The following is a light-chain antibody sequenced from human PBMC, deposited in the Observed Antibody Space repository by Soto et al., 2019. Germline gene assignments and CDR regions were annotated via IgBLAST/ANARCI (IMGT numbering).Light chain of an antibody. V-gene: IGLV2-23*02. CDR2: EVS. Sequence: QSALTQPASVSGSPGQSFTISCTGTNSDIGTYNFVSWYQQHPGKAPKLMIYEVSKRPSGVSNRFAGSKSGNTASLTISGLQAEDEADYYCCSYAGSSYVVIGGGTKVTVL. CDR3: CSYAGSSYVV. CDR1: NSDIGTYNF. J-gene: IGLJ2*01.